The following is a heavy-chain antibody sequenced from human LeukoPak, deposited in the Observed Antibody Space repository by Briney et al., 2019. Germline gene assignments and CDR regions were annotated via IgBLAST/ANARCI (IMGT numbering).Heavy chain of an antibody. Sequence: PGGSLRLSCAASGFTFSSYAMSWVRQAPGKGLEWVSAISGSGGSTYYADSVKGRFTISRDNSKNTLYLQMNSLRAEDTAVYYCAQMDTIAFGGVIVFGGGQGTLVTVSS. CDR3: AQMDTIAFGGVIVFG. J-gene: IGHJ4*02. V-gene: IGHV3-23*01. CDR1: GFTFSSYA. D-gene: IGHD3-16*02. CDR2: ISGSGGST.